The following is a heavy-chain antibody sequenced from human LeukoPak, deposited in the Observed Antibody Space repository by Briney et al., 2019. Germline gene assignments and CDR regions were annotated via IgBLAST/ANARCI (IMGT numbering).Heavy chain of an antibody. J-gene: IGHJ4*02. D-gene: IGHD2-8*01. V-gene: IGHV3-30-3*01. CDR1: GFIFSTYS. Sequence: GRSLRLSCAASGFIFSTYSMHWVRQAPGRGLEWVAVISSDGISEYYADSVKGRFTISRDNPKNTLFLQMNTLRAEDTAVYYCAREKYCTITDCLHGRFYFNCWGQGTLVTVSS. CDR3: AREKYCTITDCLHGRFYFNC. CDR2: ISSDGISE.